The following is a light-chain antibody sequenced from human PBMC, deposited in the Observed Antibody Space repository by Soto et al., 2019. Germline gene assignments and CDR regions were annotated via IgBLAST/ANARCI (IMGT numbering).Light chain of an antibody. Sequence: EVVWTQSPVTLSWSPGERASLSCRASQSVSNNYLAWYQQKPGQAPRLLIYGVSSRATGTPDRFSGSGSGTDFTLTISRLEPEDFAVYHCQQYDSSPTFGQGTKVDIK. CDR1: QSVSNNY. V-gene: IGKV3-20*01. J-gene: IGKJ1*01. CDR2: GVS. CDR3: QQYDSSPT.